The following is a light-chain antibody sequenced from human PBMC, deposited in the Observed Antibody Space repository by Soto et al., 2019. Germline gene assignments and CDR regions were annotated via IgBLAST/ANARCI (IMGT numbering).Light chain of an antibody. CDR2: NND. J-gene: IGLJ2*01. V-gene: IGLV1-44*01. CDR3: AAWDDRLDGVV. CDR1: TSNIATNA. Sequence: QSVLTQPPSASGTPGQRVTISCSGSTSNIATNAVNWYQQVPGTAPKLLIYNNDQRPSGVPDRFSGSKSGTSASLAISGLQSEDESDYYCAAWDDRLDGVVFGGGTKLTVL.